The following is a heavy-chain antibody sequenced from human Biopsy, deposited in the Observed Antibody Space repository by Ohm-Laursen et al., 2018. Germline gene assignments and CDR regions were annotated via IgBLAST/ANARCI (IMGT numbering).Heavy chain of an antibody. V-gene: IGHV4-34*01. Sequence: SETLSLTCVVFGGSFSGYYWSWIRQPPGKGLEWIGEINHSGSTNNNPSLKSRVTISVDTSKNQFSLRLNSVTAADTAVYYCARATNSTGWPYYYFYGMDVWGQGTTVTVSS. CDR2: INHSGST. CDR1: GGSFSGYY. D-gene: IGHD2/OR15-2a*01. J-gene: IGHJ6*02. CDR3: ARATNSTGWPYYYFYGMDV.